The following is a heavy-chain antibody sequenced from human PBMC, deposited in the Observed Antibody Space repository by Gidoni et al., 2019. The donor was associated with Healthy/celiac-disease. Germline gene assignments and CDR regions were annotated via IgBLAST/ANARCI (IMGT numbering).Heavy chain of an antibody. CDR2: TYYRSKWYN. D-gene: IGHD3-22*01. J-gene: IGHJ4*02. Sequence: QVQPQQSGPGLVKPSQTLSLTCAIPGDSVSSNSAAWNWIRQSPSRGLEWLGRTYYRSKWYNDYAVSVKSRITINPDTSKNQFSLQLNSVTPEDTAVYYCARVGYYDSSGPGGFDYWGQGTLVTVSS. CDR3: ARVGYYDSSGPGGFDY. V-gene: IGHV6-1*01. CDR1: GDSVSSNSAA.